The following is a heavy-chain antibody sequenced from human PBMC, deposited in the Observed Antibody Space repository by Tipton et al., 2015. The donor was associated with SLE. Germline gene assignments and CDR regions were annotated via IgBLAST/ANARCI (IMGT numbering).Heavy chain of an antibody. CDR2: INSDGSST. J-gene: IGHJ3*01. D-gene: IGHD3-3*01. CDR3: AKDSPPACLTILPCDAFHL. CDR1: GFTFSSYW. V-gene: IGHV3-74*01. Sequence: GSLRLSCAASGFTFSSYWMHWVRQAPGKGLVWVSRINSDGSSTSYADSVKGRFTISRDNSKNTLYLQMNSLSADDTAVYYCAKDSPPACLTILPCDAFHLWDQGTIITVSS.